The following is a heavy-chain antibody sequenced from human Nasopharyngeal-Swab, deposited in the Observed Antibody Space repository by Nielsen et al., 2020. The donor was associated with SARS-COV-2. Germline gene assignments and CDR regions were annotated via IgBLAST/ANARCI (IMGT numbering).Heavy chain of an antibody. J-gene: IGHJ5*02. CDR2: IIPIFGTA. CDR3: ARAPLAVAGTIGDWFDP. D-gene: IGHD6-19*01. V-gene: IGHV1-69*01. Sequence: WVRQAPGQGLEWMGGIIPIFGTANYAQKFQGRVTITADESTSTAYMELSGLRSEDTAVYYCARAPLAVAGTIGDWFDPWGQGTLVTVSS.